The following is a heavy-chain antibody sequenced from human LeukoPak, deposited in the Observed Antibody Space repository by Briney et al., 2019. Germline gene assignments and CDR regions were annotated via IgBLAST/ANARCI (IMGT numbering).Heavy chain of an antibody. CDR2: ISTYNGNT. D-gene: IGHD2-21*01. CDR1: GYTLTSYG. Sequence: GASVKVSCKASGYTLTSYGISWVRQAPGQGLEWMGWISTYNGNTNYAQKLQGRVTMTTDTSTSTAYMELRSLRSDDTAVYYCVRDSIPLFDYWGQGTLVTVSS. J-gene: IGHJ4*02. V-gene: IGHV1-18*01. CDR3: VRDSIPLFDY.